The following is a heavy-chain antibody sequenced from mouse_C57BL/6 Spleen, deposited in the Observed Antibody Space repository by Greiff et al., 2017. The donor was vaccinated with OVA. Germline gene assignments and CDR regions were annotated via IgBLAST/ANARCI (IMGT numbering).Heavy chain of an antibody. CDR2: ISSGSSTI. D-gene: IGHD3-2*02. Sequence: EVHLVESGGGLVKPGGSLKLSCAASGFTFSDYGMHWVRQAPEKGLEWVAYISSGSSTIYYADTVKGRFTISRDNAKNTLFLQMTSLRSEDTAMYYCARGAQATNYYAMDYWGQGTSVTVAS. V-gene: IGHV5-17*01. CDR1: GFTFSDYG. J-gene: IGHJ4*01. CDR3: ARGAQATNYYAMDY.